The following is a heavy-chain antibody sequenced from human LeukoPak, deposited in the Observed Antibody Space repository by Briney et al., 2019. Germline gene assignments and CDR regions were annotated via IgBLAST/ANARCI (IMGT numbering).Heavy chain of an antibody. CDR1: GFTFSSYA. Sequence: PGGSLRLSCAASGFTFSSYAMHWVRQAPGKGLEWVAVISYDGSNKYYADSVKGRFTISRDNSKNTLYLQMNSLRAEDTAVYYCARVLVAAAGNPYYYGMDVWGQGTTVTVSS. CDR2: ISYDGSNK. D-gene: IGHD6-13*01. J-gene: IGHJ6*02. CDR3: ARVLVAAAGNPYYYGMDV. V-gene: IGHV3-30-3*01.